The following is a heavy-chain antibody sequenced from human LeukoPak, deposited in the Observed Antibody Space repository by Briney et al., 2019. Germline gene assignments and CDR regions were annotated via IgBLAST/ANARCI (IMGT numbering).Heavy chain of an antibody. CDR2: IYHAGST. V-gene: IGHV4-38-2*02. Sequence: SETLSLTCTVSGYSISSGYYWGWIRQSPGKGLEWIGSIYHAGSTFHNPSLKSRVTISVDTSKNQFSLKVNSVTAADTAVYYCARLRMAYGDLDLWGQGTLVTVSS. CDR3: ARLRMAYGDLDL. D-gene: IGHD3-10*01. J-gene: IGHJ5*02. CDR1: GYSISSGYY.